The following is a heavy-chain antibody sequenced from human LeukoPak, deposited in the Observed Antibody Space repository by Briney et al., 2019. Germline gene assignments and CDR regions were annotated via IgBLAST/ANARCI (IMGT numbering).Heavy chain of an antibody. D-gene: IGHD3-10*01. CDR1: GGSISSYC. V-gene: IGHV4-4*09. J-gene: IGHJ5*02. CDR3: ARHGSVRSPLGP. Sequence: PSETLSLTCTVSGGSISSYCWSWIRQPPGKGLEWIGNIYATGSTNYNPSLKSRVTISVDTSKHQFSLNLRSVTAADTAVYYCARHGSVRSPLGPWGQGTLVTVSS. CDR2: IYATGST.